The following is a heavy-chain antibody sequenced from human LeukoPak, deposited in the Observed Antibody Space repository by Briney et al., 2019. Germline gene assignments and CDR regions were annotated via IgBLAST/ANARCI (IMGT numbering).Heavy chain of an antibody. CDR1: GYTFTSYY. J-gene: IGHJ5*02. CDR3: ARDQGRSYYDSSGYYQSPPWFDP. Sequence: GASVKVSCKASGYTFTSYYMHWVRQAPGQGLEWMGIINPSGGSTSYAQKFQGRVTMTRDTSTSTVYMELSSLRSEDTAVYYCARDQGRSYYDSSGYYQSPPWFDPWGQGTLSPSPQ. V-gene: IGHV1-46*01. D-gene: IGHD3-22*01. CDR2: INPSGGST.